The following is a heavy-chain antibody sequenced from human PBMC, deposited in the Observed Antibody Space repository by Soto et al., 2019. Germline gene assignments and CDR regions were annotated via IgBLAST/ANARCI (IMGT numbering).Heavy chain of an antibody. J-gene: IGHJ4*02. CDR1: GDSVSSNSAA. D-gene: IGHD6-19*01. CDR3: AYSSGSSRDSYFDY. V-gene: IGHV6-1*01. Sequence: RSQTLSLTCAISGDSVSSNSAAWNWIRQSPSRGLEWLGRTYYRSKWYNDYAVSVKSRITINPDTSKNQFSLQLNSVTPEDTAVYYCAYSSGSSRDSYFDYWGQGTLVTVSS. CDR2: TYYRSKWYN.